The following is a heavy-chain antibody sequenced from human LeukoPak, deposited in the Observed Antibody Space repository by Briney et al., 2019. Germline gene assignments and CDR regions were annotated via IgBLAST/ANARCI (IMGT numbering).Heavy chain of an antibody. J-gene: IGHJ6*03. CDR2: IYYSGST. CDR1: GGSMSTSTYY. Sequence: PSETLSLTCAVSGGSMSTSTYYWGWLRQPPGKGLEWIGNIYYSGSTDSVTTYYNPSLKSRVTISVDTSKNQFSLKLSSVTAADTAVYYCARGPYCSSTSCYDDYYYMDVWGKGTTVTVSS. V-gene: IGHV4-39*07. CDR3: ARGPYCSSTSCYDDYYYMDV. D-gene: IGHD2-2*01.